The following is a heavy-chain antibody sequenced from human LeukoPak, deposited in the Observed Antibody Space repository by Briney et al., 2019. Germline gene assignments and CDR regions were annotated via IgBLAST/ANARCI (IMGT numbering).Heavy chain of an antibody. D-gene: IGHD6-19*01. Sequence: GGSLRHSCAASGFTFSSYGMHWVRQAPGKGLEWVAVISYDGSNKYYADSVKGRFTISRDNSKNTLYLQMNSLRAEDTAVYYCATGPTQYSSGWLTWGQGTLVTVSS. V-gene: IGHV3-30*03. CDR2: ISYDGSNK. CDR3: ATGPTQYSSGWLT. CDR1: GFTFSSYG. J-gene: IGHJ5*02.